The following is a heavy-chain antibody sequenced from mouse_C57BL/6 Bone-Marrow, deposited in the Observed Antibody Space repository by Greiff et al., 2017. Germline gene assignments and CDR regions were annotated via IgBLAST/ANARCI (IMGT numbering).Heavy chain of an antibody. CDR1: GYTFTSYW. V-gene: IGHV1-50*01. Sequence: QVQLQQPGAELVKPGASVKLSCKASGYTFTSYWMQWVKQRPGQGLEWIGEIDPSDSYTNYNQKFKGKATLTVDTSSSPAYMQLSSLTSEDSAVYYCARATVVADWYFDVWGTGTTVTVSS. CDR2: IDPSDSYT. D-gene: IGHD1-1*01. CDR3: ARATVVADWYFDV. J-gene: IGHJ1*03.